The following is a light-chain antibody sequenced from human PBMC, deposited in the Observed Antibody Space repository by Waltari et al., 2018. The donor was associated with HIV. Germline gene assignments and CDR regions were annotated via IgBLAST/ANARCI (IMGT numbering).Light chain of an antibody. J-gene: IGLJ2*01. CDR2: QVN. V-gene: IGLV2-8*01. CDR3: SSFAGSNNLMV. CDR1: SSDVGGSNY. Sequence: QSALTQPPSASGSPGQSVTISCTGTSSDVGGSNYVSWYQQHPGKAPKLMIYQVNKRPSGLPARFSGTKSGNRASLTVSGLQAEDEADYYCSSFAGSNNLMVFGGGTKLTVL.